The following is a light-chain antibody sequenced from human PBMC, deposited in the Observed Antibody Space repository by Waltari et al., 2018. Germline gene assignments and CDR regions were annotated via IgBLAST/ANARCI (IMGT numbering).Light chain of an antibody. J-gene: IGLJ2*01. Sequence: SYVVTQSPSVSVAPGETARITCGGDNIGSKNVHWYQQRPGQAPVLVISYDSDRPSGIPEGFSGANSRNTATLTISWVEAEDEADYYCLVWHSTIDHQGVFGGGTKLTVL. CDR2: YDS. CDR3: LVWHSTIDHQGV. V-gene: IGLV3-21*04. CDR1: NIGSKN.